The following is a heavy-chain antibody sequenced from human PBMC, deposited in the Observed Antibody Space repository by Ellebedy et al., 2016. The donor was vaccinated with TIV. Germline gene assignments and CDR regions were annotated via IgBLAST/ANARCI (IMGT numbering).Heavy chain of an antibody. V-gene: IGHV3-53*04. CDR1: GFTVSSNY. D-gene: IGHD3-10*01. CDR3: AALGVRAHYGMDV. CDR2: IYSGGST. Sequence: GESLKISXAASGFTVSSNYMSWVRQAPGKGLEWVSVIYSGGSTYYADSVKGRFTISRHNSKNTLYLQMNSLRAEDTAVYYCAALGVRAHYGMDVWGQGTTVTVSS. J-gene: IGHJ6*02.